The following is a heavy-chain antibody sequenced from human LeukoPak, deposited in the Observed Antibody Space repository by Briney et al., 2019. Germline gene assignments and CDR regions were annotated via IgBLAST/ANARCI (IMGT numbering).Heavy chain of an antibody. J-gene: IGHJ4*02. Sequence: GASVKVSFKASGGTFSSYAISWVRQAPGQGLEWMGRIIPILGIANYAQKFQGRVTITADKSTSTASMELSSLRSEDTAVYYCAREVLSYCSGGSCYPRSDLAKKYYFDYCGQGSLVTVSS. CDR2: IIPILGIA. CDR1: GGTFSSYA. D-gene: IGHD2-15*01. CDR3: AREVLSYCSGGSCYPRSDLAKKYYFDY. V-gene: IGHV1-69*04.